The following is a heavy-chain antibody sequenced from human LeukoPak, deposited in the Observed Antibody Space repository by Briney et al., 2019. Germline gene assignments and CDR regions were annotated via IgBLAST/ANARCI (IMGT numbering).Heavy chain of an antibody. J-gene: IGHJ3*02. Sequence: SETLSLTCTVSGGSISSYSWSWIRQPPGKGLEWIGYIYHSGSTYYNPSLKSRVTISVDRSKNQFSLKLSSVTAADTAVYYCARTSIAARRANALDIWGQGTMVTVS. CDR1: GGSISSYS. CDR2: IYHSGST. V-gene: IGHV4-30-2*01. D-gene: IGHD6-6*01. CDR3: ARTSIAARRANALDI.